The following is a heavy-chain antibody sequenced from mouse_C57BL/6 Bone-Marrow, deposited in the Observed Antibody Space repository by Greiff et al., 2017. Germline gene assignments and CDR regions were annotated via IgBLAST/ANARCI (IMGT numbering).Heavy chain of an antibody. J-gene: IGHJ3*01. V-gene: IGHV1-53*01. Sequence: VQLQQPGTELVKPGASVKLSCKASGYTFTSYWMPWVKQRPGPGLAWIGNITPSNGGTNYNEKFKSKATLTVDTSSSTAYMQLSSLPSEGSAVYYCARRGNYDASWFAYWGQGTLVTVS. CDR3: ARRGNYDASWFAY. CDR1: GYTFTSYW. CDR2: ITPSNGGT. D-gene: IGHD2-1*01.